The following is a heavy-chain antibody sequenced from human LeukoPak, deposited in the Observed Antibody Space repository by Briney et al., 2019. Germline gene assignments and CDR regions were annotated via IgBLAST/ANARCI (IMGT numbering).Heavy chain of an antibody. CDR1: GFTFSSYS. CDR2: ISSSSSYI. Sequence: GGSLRLSCAASGFTFSSYSMNWVRQAPGKGLEWVSSISSSSSYIYYADSVKGRFTISRDNAKTSLYLQMNSLRAEDTAVYYCARDYYDSSGYQGPDAFDIWGQGTMVTVSS. D-gene: IGHD3-22*01. CDR3: ARDYYDSSGYQGPDAFDI. J-gene: IGHJ3*02. V-gene: IGHV3-21*01.